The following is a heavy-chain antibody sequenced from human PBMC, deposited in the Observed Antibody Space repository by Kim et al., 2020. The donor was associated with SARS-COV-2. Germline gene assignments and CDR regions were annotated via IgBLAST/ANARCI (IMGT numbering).Heavy chain of an antibody. CDR2: INPNSGGT. Sequence: ASVKVSCKASGYTFTGYYMHWVRQAPGQGLEWMGWINPNSGGTNYAQKFQGRVTMTRDTSISTAYMELSRLRSDDTAVYYCARKRVPVLWFGDLLLRGGGMDVWGQGTTVTVS. J-gene: IGHJ6*02. CDR1: GYTFTGYY. V-gene: IGHV1-2*02. CDR3: ARKRVPVLWFGDLLLRGGGMDV. D-gene: IGHD3-10*01.